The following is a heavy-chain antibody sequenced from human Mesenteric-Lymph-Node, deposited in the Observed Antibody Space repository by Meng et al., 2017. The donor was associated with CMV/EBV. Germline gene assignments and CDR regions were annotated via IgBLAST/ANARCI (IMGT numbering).Heavy chain of an antibody. V-gene: IGHV4-30-2*01. D-gene: IGHD5-24*01. CDR3: ARVGYRTTYFDY. CDR2: IYHSGST. J-gene: IGHJ4*02. CDR1: GGSISSGGYS. Sequence: CAVSGGSISSGGYSWSWMRQPPGKGLEWIGYIYHSGSTYYNPSLKSRVTISVDRSKNQFSLKPSSVTAADTAVYYCARVGYRTTYFDYWGQGTLVTVSS.